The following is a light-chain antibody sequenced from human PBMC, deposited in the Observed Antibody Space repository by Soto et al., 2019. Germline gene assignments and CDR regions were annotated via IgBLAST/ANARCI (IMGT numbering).Light chain of an antibody. CDR1: SSNIGSNT. Sequence: QSVLTQPPSASGTPGQRVTISCSGSSSNIGSNTVNWYQHLPGTAPKLLIYIATHRPSGVPDRFSGYKSGTSASLAISGLQSEDEADYYCAAWDDSLNGVVFGGGTKLTVL. CDR3: AAWDDSLNGVV. J-gene: IGLJ2*01. V-gene: IGLV1-44*01. CDR2: IAT.